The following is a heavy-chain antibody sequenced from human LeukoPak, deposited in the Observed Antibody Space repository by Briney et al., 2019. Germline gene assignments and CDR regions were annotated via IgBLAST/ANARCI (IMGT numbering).Heavy chain of an antibody. V-gene: IGHV3-30*02. Sequence: GGSLRLSCAASGFTFSSYGMHWVRQAPGKGLEWVAFIRYDGSNKYYADSVKGRFTTSRDNSKNTLYLQMNSLRAEDTAVYYCAKGRWPYYYGSGSYLTNDYWGQGTLVTVSS. CDR2: IRYDGSNK. D-gene: IGHD3-10*01. CDR1: GFTFSSYG. CDR3: AKGRWPYYYGSGSYLTNDY. J-gene: IGHJ4*02.